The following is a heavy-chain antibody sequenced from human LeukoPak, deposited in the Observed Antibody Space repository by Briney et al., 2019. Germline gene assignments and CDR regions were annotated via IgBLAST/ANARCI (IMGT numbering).Heavy chain of an antibody. CDR2: INQSGSI. CDR3: ASLYGRYFDL. CDR1: GGSFSGYY. D-gene: IGHD2-8*01. V-gene: IGHV4-34*01. J-gene: IGHJ2*01. Sequence: KSSETLSLTCAVYGGSFSGYYWSWIRQPPGKGLEWIGEINQSGSINYNPSLKSRVTISVDTSKNQFSLKLSSVTAADTAVYYCASLYGRYFDLWGRGTLVTVSS.